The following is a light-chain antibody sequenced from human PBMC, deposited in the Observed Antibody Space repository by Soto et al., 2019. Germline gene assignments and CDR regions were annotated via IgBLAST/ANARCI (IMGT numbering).Light chain of an antibody. CDR1: SSNIGAGYD. CDR3: QYHDSSLNSWV. Sequence: QSVLTQPPSMSGAPGQRVTISCTGSSSNIGAGYDVHWYQLLPGTAPKLLIYGNTNRPSGVPDRFSGSKSGTSASLAITGLRAEDEADYYCQYHDSSLNSWVFGGGTKLTVL. CDR2: GNT. V-gene: IGLV1-40*01. J-gene: IGLJ3*02.